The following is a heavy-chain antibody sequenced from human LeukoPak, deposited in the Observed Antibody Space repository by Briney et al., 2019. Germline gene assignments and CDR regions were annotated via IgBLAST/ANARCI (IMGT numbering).Heavy chain of an antibody. D-gene: IGHD4-17*01. J-gene: IGHJ6*02. CDR1: GFTFSSYS. CDR2: ISSSSSYI. V-gene: IGHV3-21*01. CDR3: ARDTRLYGDYYYGMDV. Sequence: GGSLRLSCAASGFTFSSYSMNWVRQAPGKGLEWVSSISSSSSYIYYADSVKGRFTISRDNAKSSLYLQMNSLRAEDTAVYYCARDTRLYGDYYYGMDVWGQGTTVTVSS.